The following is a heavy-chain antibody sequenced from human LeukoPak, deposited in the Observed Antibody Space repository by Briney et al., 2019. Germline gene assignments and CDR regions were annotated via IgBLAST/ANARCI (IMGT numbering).Heavy chain of an antibody. CDR1: GGSISTEH. CDR2: RQSSVSG. J-gene: IGHJ4*02. Sequence: SETLSLTCSVSGGSISTEHWNWIRKPPPNGLELVGYRQSSVSGKYNPSLKRRVNIFVDTSKNQFVLNLRSVTAADTAVYYCARDKRHSYGRYFDPWGQGMLVTVSS. D-gene: IGHD5-18*01. CDR3: ARDKRHSYGRYFDP. V-gene: IGHV4-59*01.